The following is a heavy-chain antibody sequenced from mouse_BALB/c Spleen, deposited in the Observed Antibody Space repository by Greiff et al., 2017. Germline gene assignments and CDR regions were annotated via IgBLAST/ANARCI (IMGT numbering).Heavy chain of an antibody. CDR2: ISNLAYSI. D-gene: IGHD2-14*01. V-gene: IGHV5-15*02. J-gene: IGHJ4*01. Sequence: EVKLVESGGGLVQPGGSRKLSCAASGFTFSDYGMAWVRQAPGKGPEWVAFISNLAYSIYYADTVTGRFTISRENAKNTLYLEMSSLRSEDTAMYYCARHRYGYSMDYWGQGTSVTVSS. CDR1: GFTFSDYG. CDR3: ARHRYGYSMDY.